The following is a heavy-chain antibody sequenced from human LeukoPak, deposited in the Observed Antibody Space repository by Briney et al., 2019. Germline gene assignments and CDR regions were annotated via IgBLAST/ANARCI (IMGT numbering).Heavy chain of an antibody. CDR3: ARGRTDDYFDY. V-gene: IGHV4-30-2*01. CDR2: IYHSGST. CDR1: GGSISSGGYS. J-gene: IGHJ4*02. Sequence: PSQTLSLTCAVSGGSISSGGYSWSWIRQPPGTGLEWIGYIYHSGSTYYNPSLKSRVTISVDRSKNQFSLKLSSVTAADTAVCYCARGRTDDYFDYWGQGTLVTVSS.